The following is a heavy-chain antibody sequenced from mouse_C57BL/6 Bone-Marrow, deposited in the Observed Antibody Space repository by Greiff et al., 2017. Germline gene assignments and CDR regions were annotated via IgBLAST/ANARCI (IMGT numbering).Heavy chain of an antibody. V-gene: IGHV1-81*01. CDR2: IYPRSGNT. D-gene: IGHD1-1*01. CDR3: ASFYYYGSSYDY. J-gene: IGHJ2*01. Sequence: VQLQQSGAELARPGASVKLSCKASGYTFTSYGISWVKQRTGQGLEWIGEIYPRSGNTYYNEKFKGKATLPAAKSSSTAYTELRSLTSEDSAVYFCASFYYYGSSYDYWGQGTTLTVSS. CDR1: GYTFTSYG.